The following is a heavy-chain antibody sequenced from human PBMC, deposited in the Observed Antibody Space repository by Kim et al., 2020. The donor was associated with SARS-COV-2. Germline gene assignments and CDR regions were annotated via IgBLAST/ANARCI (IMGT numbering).Heavy chain of an antibody. CDR2: ISGSGGSA. J-gene: IGHJ4*02. CDR1: GFTFSSYA. CDR3: ARVDGGYALYHFDY. Sequence: GWSLRLSCAASGFTFSSYAMSWVRQAPGKGLEWVSTISGSGGSAYYADSVKGRFTISRDNSKNTLHLQMNSLRAEDTAVYYCARVDGGYALYHFDYWGQGTLVTVSS. V-gene: IGHV3-23*01. D-gene: IGHD2-2*01.